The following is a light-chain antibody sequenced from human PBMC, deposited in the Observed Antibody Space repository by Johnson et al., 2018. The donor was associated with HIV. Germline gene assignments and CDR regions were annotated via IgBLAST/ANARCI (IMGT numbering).Light chain of an antibody. V-gene: IGLV1-51*02. CDR1: SSNIGNNY. Sequence: QSVLTQPPSVSAAPGQKVTISCSGSSSNIGNNYVSWYRQLPGTAPKLLIYENNKRPSGIPDRFSGSKSGTSATLGITGLQTVDEADYYCGTWDSSLSAYVFGTGTKVTVL. CDR3: GTWDSSLSAYV. J-gene: IGLJ1*01. CDR2: ENN.